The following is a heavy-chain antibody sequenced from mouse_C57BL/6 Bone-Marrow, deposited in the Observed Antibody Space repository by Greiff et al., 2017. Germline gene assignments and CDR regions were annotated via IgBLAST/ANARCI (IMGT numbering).Heavy chain of an antibody. CDR3: ARYGIFDY. CDR1: GYTFTGYW. V-gene: IGHV1-9*01. J-gene: IGHJ3*01. D-gene: IGHD2-1*01. CDR2: ILPGSGST. Sequence: QVQLKQSGAELMKPGASVKLSCKTTGYTFTGYWIEWVKQRPGHGLEWIGAILPGSGSTNYNEKFKGKAKFTADTSSNTAYMQLSSLTNEDSAIYYCARYGIFDYWGQGTLLTVSA.